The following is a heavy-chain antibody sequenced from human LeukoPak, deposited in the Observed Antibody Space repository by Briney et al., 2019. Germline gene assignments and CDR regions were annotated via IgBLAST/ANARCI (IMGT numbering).Heavy chain of an antibody. D-gene: IGHD2-21*02. CDR2: IYYSGST. J-gene: IGHJ4*02. Sequence: SETLSLTCTVSGGSISSYYWSWIRQPPGKGLEWIGYIYYSGSTNYNPSLKSRVTISVDTSKNQFSLKLSSVTAADTAVYYCARGRRLLPHYFVYWGQGTLVTVSS. CDR1: GGSISSYY. V-gene: IGHV4-59*01. CDR3: ARGRRLLPHYFVY.